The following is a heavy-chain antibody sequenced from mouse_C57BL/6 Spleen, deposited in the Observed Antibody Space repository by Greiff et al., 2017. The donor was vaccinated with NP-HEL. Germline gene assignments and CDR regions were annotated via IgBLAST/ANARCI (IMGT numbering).Heavy chain of an antibody. J-gene: IGHJ2*01. CDR1: GYAFTNYL. Sequence: VQLQQSGAELVRPGTSVKVSCKASGYAFTNYLIEWVKQRPGQGLEWIGVINPGSGGTNYNEKFKGKATLTADKSSSTAYMQLSSLTSEDSAVYFCARSTVVADIFDYWGQGTTLTVSS. CDR3: ARSTVVADIFDY. D-gene: IGHD1-1*01. V-gene: IGHV1-54*01. CDR2: INPGSGGT.